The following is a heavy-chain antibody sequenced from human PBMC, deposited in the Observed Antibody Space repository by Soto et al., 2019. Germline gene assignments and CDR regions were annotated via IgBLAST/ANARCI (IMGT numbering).Heavy chain of an antibody. CDR3: ARGGSWYSHGCDEY. V-gene: IGHV1-3*04. J-gene: IGHJ4*02. Sequence: QVQLVQSGAEVKKPGASVKVSCTASGYNFTSYAMHWVRQAPGQGLEWMGWVNTDNGNTKYPQKFQGRVTIFWDRSATTAYMDLSSLRSEDTAVYYCARGGSWYSHGCDEYWGQGTQVTVSS. CDR1: GYNFTSYA. D-gene: IGHD1-26*01. CDR2: VNTDNGNT.